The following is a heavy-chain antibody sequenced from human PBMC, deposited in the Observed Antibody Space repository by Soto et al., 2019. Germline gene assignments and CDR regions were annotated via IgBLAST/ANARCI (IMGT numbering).Heavy chain of an antibody. V-gene: IGHV1-69*06. J-gene: IGHJ5*02. CDR1: GGTFSSYA. CDR2: IIPIFGTA. D-gene: IGHD4-17*01. Sequence: ASVKVSCKASGGTFSSYAISWVRQAPGQGLEWMGGIIPIFGTANYAQKFQGRVTITADKSTSTAYMELSSLRSEDTAVYYCARDGEGGDYVEGWLDPWGQGTLVTVYS. CDR3: ARDGEGGDYVEGWLDP.